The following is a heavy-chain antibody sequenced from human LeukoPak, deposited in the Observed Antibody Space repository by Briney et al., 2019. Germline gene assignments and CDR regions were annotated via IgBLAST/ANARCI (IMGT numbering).Heavy chain of an antibody. Sequence: GESLKISCKGSGYSFTSYWIGWVRQMPGKGLEWMGIIYPGDSDTRCSPSFQGQVTISADKSISTAYLQWSSLKASDTATYYWSRHVLRQDYYYKTYYFDYLGQGTLGTGSS. V-gene: IGHV5-51*01. D-gene: IGHD3-22*01. CDR3: SRHVLRQDYYYKTYYFDY. CDR1: GYSFTSYW. CDR2: IYPGDSDT. J-gene: IGHJ4*02.